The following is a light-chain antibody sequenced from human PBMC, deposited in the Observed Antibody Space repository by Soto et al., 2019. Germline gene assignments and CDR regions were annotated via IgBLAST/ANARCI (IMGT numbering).Light chain of an antibody. V-gene: IGKV3-20*01. CDR1: QSVSSSY. J-gene: IGKJ1*01. Sequence: EIVLTQSPGTLSLSPGERATLSCRASQSVSSSYLAWYQQKPGQAPRLLIYGASSRATGIPDRFSGSGSGTDFTLTTSSLEAEDFAVYYCQEYGSSPKAFGQGTKVEIK. CDR2: GAS. CDR3: QEYGSSPKA.